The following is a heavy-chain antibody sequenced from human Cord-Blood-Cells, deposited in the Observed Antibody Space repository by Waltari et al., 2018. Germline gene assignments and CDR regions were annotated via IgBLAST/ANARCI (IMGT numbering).Heavy chain of an antibody. CDR3: ARGGDYSNAFDI. V-gene: IGHV3-74*01. Sequence: EVQLVESGGGLVQPGGSLRLSCAAPGFTFSSYWMSWVRQAPGKGLVWVSRINSDGSSTSYADSVKGRFTISRDNAKNTLYLQMNSLRAEDTAVYYCARGGDYSNAFDIWGQGTMVTVSS. D-gene: IGHD4-4*01. CDR1: GFTFSSYW. J-gene: IGHJ3*02. CDR2: INSDGSST.